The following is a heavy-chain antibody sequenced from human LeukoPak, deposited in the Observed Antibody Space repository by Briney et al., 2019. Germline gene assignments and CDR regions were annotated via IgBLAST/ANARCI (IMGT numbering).Heavy chain of an antibody. Sequence: ASVKVSCKASGYTFTGYYMHWVRQAPGQGLEWRGRINPNSGDTNYAQKFQGRVTMTRDTSISTAYMELSSLRSEDTAVYYCARVTDYGDSEPWVYWGQGTLVTVSS. V-gene: IGHV1-2*06. CDR1: GYTFTGYY. CDR2: INPNSGDT. D-gene: IGHD4-17*01. CDR3: ARVTDYGDSEPWVY. J-gene: IGHJ4*02.